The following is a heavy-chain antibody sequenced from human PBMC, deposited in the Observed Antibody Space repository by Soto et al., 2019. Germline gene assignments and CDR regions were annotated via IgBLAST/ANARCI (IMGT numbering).Heavy chain of an antibody. D-gene: IGHD2-21*02. CDR2: IPQDGVDG. CDR1: GFTFSMYS. Sequence: DVKLVESGGGLVQPGDSLRLSCEVSGFTFSMYSMSWVRQSPGKGLEWVAKIPQDGVDGHYADSVKGRFTISRDNGKNSLYLQLNKLRAEDTAVYYCARDHLILPAHDFFYGSDVWGRGATVTVS. J-gene: IGHJ6*02. CDR3: ARDHLILPAHDFFYGSDV. V-gene: IGHV3-7*03.